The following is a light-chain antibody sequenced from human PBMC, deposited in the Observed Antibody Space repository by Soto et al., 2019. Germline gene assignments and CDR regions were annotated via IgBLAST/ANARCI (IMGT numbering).Light chain of an antibody. V-gene: IGLV1-51*01. J-gene: IGLJ1*01. CDR2: DNN. Sequence: QSVLTQPPAVSAAPGQKVTISCSGSSSNIGNNYVSWYQQLPGTAPKLLIYDNNKRPSGIPDRFSGSKSDTSATLGITGLQTGDEADYYCGTWDSSLSAYVFGTGTKLTV. CDR3: GTWDSSLSAYV. CDR1: SSNIGNNY.